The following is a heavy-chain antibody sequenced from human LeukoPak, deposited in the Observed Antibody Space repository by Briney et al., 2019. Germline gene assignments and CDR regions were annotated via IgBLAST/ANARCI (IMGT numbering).Heavy chain of an antibody. CDR2: INPNSGAT. D-gene: IGHD6-13*01. J-gene: IGHJ4*02. V-gene: IGHV1-2*02. Sequence: ASVKVSCKASGYTFTGYFLHWVREAPGQGLESMGWINPNSGATNSAQKFQGRVTMTRGTSISTAYMEMSSLRSDDTAVYYCARRGSSSSSEFDYWGQGTLVTVSS. CDR1: GYTFTGYF. CDR3: ARRGSSSSSEFDY.